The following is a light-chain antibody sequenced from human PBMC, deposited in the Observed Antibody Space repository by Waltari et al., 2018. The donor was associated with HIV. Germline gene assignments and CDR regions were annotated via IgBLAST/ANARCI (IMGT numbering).Light chain of an antibody. CDR2: GDD. Sequence: VLTQPPSVSAAPGQKVTISCTWTRSNRGASYDVHQYQQVPGTAPRLLNHGDDHRPSGVPDRFSASRSGTSASLAITGLQADDEADYYCQSYDSSLSGLVFGGGTKLTVL. CDR1: RSNRGASYD. J-gene: IGLJ2*01. V-gene: IGLV1-40*01. CDR3: QSYDSSLSGLV.